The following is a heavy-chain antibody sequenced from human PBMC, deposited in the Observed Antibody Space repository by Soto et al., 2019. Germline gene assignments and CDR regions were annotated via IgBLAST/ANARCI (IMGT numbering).Heavy chain of an antibody. CDR2: IYYSGST. Sequence: QVHLQESGPGLVKPSETLSLTCTVSGDSISSSYWNWIRQAPGKGLEWIGYIYYSGSTNFSPSLKSRVTISIDTSKEQFSLKLSSVTAADTAVYYCARLYPFYDLLTGSQLYAFDIRGQGTMVTVSS. J-gene: IGHJ3*02. D-gene: IGHD3-9*01. CDR1: GDSISSSY. V-gene: IGHV4-59*01. CDR3: ARLYPFYDLLTGSQLYAFDI.